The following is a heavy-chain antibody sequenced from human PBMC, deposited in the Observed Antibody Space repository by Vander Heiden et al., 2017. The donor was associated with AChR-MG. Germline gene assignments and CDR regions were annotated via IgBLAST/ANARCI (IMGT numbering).Heavy chain of an antibody. V-gene: IGHV3-30*03. D-gene: IGHD2-2*01. CDR1: GFSLNSYA. Sequence: QVQLVESGGGVVQPGGSLTLSCVGSGFSLNSYALHWVRQAPGRGLEWVAHSSYSQDIKHYADSVRGRLIVSRDNSKNTLYLQIYNVRPEDTALYYCARVRGLFSLYAGLDLWGQGTPVTVSS. J-gene: IGHJ3*01. CDR3: ARVRGLFSLYAGLDL. CDR2: SSYSQDIK.